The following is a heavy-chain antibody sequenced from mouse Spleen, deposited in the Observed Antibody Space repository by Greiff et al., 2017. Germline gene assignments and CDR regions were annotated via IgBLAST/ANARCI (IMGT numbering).Heavy chain of an antibody. CDR2: IWRGGST. CDR3: AKTTTVVAGDAMDY. CDR1: GFSLTSYG. J-gene: IGHJ4*01. V-gene: IGHV2-5*01. D-gene: IGHD1-1*01. Sequence: VQLQQSGPGLVQPSQSLSITCTVSGFSLTSYGVHWVRQSPGKGLEWLGVIWRGGSTDYNAAFMSRLSITKDNSKSQVFFKMNSLQADDTAIYYCAKTTTVVAGDAMDYWGQGTSVTVSS.